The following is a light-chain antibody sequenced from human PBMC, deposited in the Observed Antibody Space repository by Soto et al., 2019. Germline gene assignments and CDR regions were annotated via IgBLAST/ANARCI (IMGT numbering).Light chain of an antibody. CDR3: CSYTGSHAV. J-gene: IGLJ7*01. CDR2: EVT. CDR1: SGDLGSYNL. V-gene: IGLV2-23*02. Sequence: QSALTQPASVSGSPGQSITISCTGTSGDLGSYNLVSWYQHHPGKAPKLMFYEVTKRPSGVPNRFSGSKYDNTTSLTISGLQAEDEADYYCCSYTGSHAVFGRGTQLTVL.